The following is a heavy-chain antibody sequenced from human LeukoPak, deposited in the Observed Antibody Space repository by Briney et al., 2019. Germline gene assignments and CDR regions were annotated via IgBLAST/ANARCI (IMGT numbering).Heavy chain of an antibody. D-gene: IGHD5-24*01. CDR2: ISYDGSNK. V-gene: IGHV3-30*04. Sequence: GGSLRLSCAASGFTFNSYSMHWVRQAPGKGLEWVAVISYDGSNKYYADSVKGRFTISRDNSKNMLYLQLNSLRAEDTAVYYCASGGGSSGWLQFDFWGQGTLVTVSS. CDR1: GFTFNSYS. J-gene: IGHJ4*02. CDR3: ASGGGSSGWLQFDF.